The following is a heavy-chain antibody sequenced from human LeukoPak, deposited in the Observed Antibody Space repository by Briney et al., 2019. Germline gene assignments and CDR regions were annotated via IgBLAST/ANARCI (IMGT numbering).Heavy chain of an antibody. CDR2: ISGSGGST. J-gene: IGHJ4*02. V-gene: IGHV3-23*01. Sequence: PGGSLRLSCAASGFTFSSYAMSWVRQAPGKGLEWVSAISGSGGSTYYADSVKGRFTISRDNSKNTLYLQMNSLRAEDTAVYYCAKTPLLIWFGELYTFDYWGQGTLVTVSS. CDR1: GFTFSSYA. D-gene: IGHD3-10*01. CDR3: AKTPLLIWFGELYTFDY.